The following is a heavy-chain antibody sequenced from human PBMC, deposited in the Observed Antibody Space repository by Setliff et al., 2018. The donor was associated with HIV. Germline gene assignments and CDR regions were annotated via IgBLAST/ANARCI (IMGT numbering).Heavy chain of an antibody. V-gene: IGHV3-11*04. Sequence: GGSLRLSCAASGFTFNDYYMSWIRQAPGRGLEWVSYVSSSADTTFYADSVKGRFTISRDSAKNSLYLQMKSLSDEDTAVYYCARDRITIFGVVMGDVWGQGTTVTVSS. J-gene: IGHJ6*02. D-gene: IGHD3-3*01. CDR1: GFTFNDYY. CDR2: VSSSADTT. CDR3: ARDRITIFGVVMGDV.